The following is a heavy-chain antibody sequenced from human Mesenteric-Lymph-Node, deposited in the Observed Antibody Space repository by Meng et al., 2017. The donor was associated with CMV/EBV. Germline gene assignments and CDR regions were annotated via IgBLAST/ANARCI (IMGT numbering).Heavy chain of an antibody. Sequence: SETLSLTCTVSGGSISSYYWSWIRQPAGKGLEWIGYIYYSGYTSYNPSLESRVTMSVDTSKNQFSLKLSSVSAADTAIYYCARDGGVAATDFWGQGTLVTVSS. J-gene: IGHJ1*01. CDR1: GGSISSYY. V-gene: IGHV4-59*01. D-gene: IGHD5-12*01. CDR3: ARDGGVAATDF. CDR2: IYYSGYT.